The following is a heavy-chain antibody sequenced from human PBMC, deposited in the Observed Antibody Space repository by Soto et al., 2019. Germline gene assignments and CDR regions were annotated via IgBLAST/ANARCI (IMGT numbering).Heavy chain of an antibody. CDR1: GGSISSGGYY. D-gene: IGHD3-22*01. CDR2: IYYSGST. J-gene: IGHJ4*02. V-gene: IGHV4-31*03. CDR3: ERTRTMIVDY. Sequence: QVQLQESGPGLVKPSQTLSLTCTVSGGSISSGGYYWSWIRQHPGKGLEWIGYIYYSGSTYYNPSLKSRVTLSVDTSKTQFSLKRSYVTAADTAVYYWERTRTMIVDYWGQGTLVTVSS.